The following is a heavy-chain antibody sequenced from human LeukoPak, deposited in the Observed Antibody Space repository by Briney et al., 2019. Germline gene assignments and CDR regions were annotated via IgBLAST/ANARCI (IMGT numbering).Heavy chain of an antibody. D-gene: IGHD6-13*01. J-gene: IGHJ4*02. CDR1: GFTFSSYG. Sequence: GGSLRLSCAASGFTFSSYGMHWVRQAPGKGLEWVAVISYDGSNKYYADSVKGRFTISRDNSKNTLYLQMNSLRAEDTAVYYCAREPSTAAAGNGINYWGQGTLVTVSS. CDR3: AREPSTAAAGNGINY. CDR2: ISYDGSNK. V-gene: IGHV3-30*03.